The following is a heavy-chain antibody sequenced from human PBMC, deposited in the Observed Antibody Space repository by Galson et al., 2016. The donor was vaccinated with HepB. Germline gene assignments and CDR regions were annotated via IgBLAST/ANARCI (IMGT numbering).Heavy chain of an antibody. CDR2: ISYDGSNK. D-gene: IGHD2-8*02. CDR3: ASCGTQLHPVLVIFANGKYYFDN. V-gene: IGHV3-30*04. CDR1: GFTFSSYA. J-gene: IGHJ4*02. Sequence: SLRLSCAASGFTFSSYAMHWVRQAPGKGPEWVAVISYDGSNKYFAASVKGRFTISRDNSKNTLYLQMSSLRAEDTAVYYCASCGTQLHPVLVIFANGKYYFDNWGQGTLVTVSS.